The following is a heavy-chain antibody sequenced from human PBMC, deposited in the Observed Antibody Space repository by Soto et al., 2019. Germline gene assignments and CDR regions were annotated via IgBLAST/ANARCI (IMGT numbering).Heavy chain of an antibody. D-gene: IGHD6-6*01. V-gene: IGHV3-53*02. CDR2: IYNGGGT. CDR1: GFTVSGNY. Sequence: EVXXXXTXXGLXQPGGSLXXXCAASGFTVSGNYMSWVRQAPGKGLEWVSFIYNGGGTYYADSVKGRFTISRDNSKNTLYLQMNSLRAEDTAVYYCASTRGSSYDYWGXGTLVTVSS. CDR3: ASTRGSSYDY. J-gene: IGHJ4*01.